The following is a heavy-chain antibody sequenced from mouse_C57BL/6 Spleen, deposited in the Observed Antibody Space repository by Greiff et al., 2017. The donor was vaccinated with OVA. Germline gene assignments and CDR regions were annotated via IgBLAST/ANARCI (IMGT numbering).Heavy chain of an antibody. CDR1: GYAFSSYW. D-gene: IGHD1-1*01. V-gene: IGHV1-80*01. J-gene: IGHJ2*01. CDR2: IYPGDGDT. Sequence: QVQLQQSGAELVKPGASVKISCKASGYAFSSYWMNWVKQRPGKGLEWIGQIYPGDGDTNYNGKFKGKATLTADKSSSTAYMQLSSLTSEDSAVYFCARESPITTVVAAEWGQGTTLTVSS. CDR3: ARESPITTVVAAE.